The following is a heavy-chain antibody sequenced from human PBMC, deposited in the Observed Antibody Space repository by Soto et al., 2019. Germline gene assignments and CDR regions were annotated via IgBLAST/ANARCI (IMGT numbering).Heavy chain of an antibody. D-gene: IGHD1-1*01. CDR3: VRSGDNYNLLDY. Sequence: GGSLRLSCAASGSTFSDHYMSWIRQAPGKGLEWIGYSSNSGSFTRYADSVKGRFSISRDNAKNSMYLQINSMRGDDTATYFCVRSGDNYNLLDYWGRGTPVTVSS. V-gene: IGHV3-11*06. J-gene: IGHJ4*02. CDR2: SSNSGSFT. CDR1: GSTFSDHY.